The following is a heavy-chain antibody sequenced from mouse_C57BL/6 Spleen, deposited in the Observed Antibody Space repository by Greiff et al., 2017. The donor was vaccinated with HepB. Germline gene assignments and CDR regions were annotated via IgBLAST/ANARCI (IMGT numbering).Heavy chain of an antibody. D-gene: IGHD1-1*01. CDR3: TRWDYYGSSGFDY. J-gene: IGHJ2*01. Sequence: QVQLQQSGAELVRPGASVTLSCKASGYTFTDYEMHWVKQTPVHGLEWIGAIDPETGGTAYNQKFKGKAILTADKSSSTAYMELRSLTSEDSAVYYCTRWDYYGSSGFDYWGQGTTLTVSS. CDR2: IDPETGGT. V-gene: IGHV1-15*01. CDR1: GYTFTDYE.